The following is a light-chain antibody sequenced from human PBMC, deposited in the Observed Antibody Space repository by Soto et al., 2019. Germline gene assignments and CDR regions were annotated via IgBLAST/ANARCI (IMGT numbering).Light chain of an antibody. J-gene: IGKJ2*01. V-gene: IGKV3-20*01. CDR2: GAS. Sequence: EIVLTQSPVTLSLSPGERATLSCRASQRITNSFLAWFQQKPGLAPRLLIYGASTRASGIPDRFSGSGSGTDFVLTISRLEPEDFAVYYCQHYYSYPYTFGQGTTLE. CDR3: QHYYSYPYT. CDR1: QRITNSF.